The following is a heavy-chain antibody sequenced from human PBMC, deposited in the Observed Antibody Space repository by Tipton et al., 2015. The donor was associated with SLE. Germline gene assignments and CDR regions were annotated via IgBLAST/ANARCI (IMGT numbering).Heavy chain of an antibody. D-gene: IGHD3-10*01. CDR3: AKDMGIYGSGIHWYLDL. Sequence: SLRLSCAASGFTFDDYAMHWVRPAPGKGLEWVSGISWNSGSIGYADSVKGRFTISRDNAKNSLYLQMNSLSTEDTALYYCAKDMGIYGSGIHWYLDLWGRGTLVTVSS. J-gene: IGHJ2*01. CDR1: GFTFDDYA. CDR2: ISWNSGSI. V-gene: IGHV3-9*01.